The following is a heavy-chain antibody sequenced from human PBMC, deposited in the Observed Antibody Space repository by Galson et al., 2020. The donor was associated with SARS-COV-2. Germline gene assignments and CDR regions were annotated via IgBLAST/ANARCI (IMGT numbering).Heavy chain of an antibody. CDR3: TVTTGEAWFDP. CDR2: IRSKAYGGTT. J-gene: IGHJ5*02. D-gene: IGHD4-17*01. CDR1: GFTFGDYA. Sequence: GESLKISCTASGFTFGDYAMSWFRQAPGKGLEWVGFIRSKAYGGTTEYAASVKGRFTISRDDSKSIAYLQMNSLKTEDTAVYYCTVTTGEAWFDPWGQGTLVTVSS. V-gene: IGHV3-49*03.